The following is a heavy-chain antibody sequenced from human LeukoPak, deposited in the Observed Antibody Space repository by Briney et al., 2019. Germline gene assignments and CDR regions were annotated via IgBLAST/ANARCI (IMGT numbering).Heavy chain of an antibody. Sequence: DSVKVSCKASGYTFTGYHMHWVRQAPGQGPEWMGRLSPNSGATNYAQKFQGRVTMTSDTSISTAYMELSSLRSDDTAVYYCARDEVGGGPDAFDIWGQGTMVTVSS. D-gene: IGHD1-26*01. CDR3: ARDEVGGGPDAFDI. CDR2: LSPNSGAT. J-gene: IGHJ3*02. V-gene: IGHV1-2*06. CDR1: GYTFTGYH.